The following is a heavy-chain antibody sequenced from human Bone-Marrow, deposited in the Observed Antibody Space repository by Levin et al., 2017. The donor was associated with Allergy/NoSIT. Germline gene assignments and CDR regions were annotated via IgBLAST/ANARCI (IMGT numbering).Heavy chain of an antibody. V-gene: IGHV3-21*01. CDR1: GFTFSSYS. Sequence: PGGSLRLSCAASGFTFSSYSMNWVRQAPGKGLEWVSSISSSSSYIYYADSVKGRFTISRDNAKNSLYLQMNSLRAEDTAVYYCARYLARYCSSTSCYNSVIYYYYYGMDVWGQGTTVTVSS. CDR3: ARYLARYCSSTSCYNSVIYYYYYGMDV. CDR2: ISSSSSYI. J-gene: IGHJ6*02. D-gene: IGHD2-2*02.